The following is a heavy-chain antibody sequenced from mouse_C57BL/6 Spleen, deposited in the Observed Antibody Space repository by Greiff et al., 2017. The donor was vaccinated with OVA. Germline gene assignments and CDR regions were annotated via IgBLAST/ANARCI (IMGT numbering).Heavy chain of an antibody. D-gene: IGHD1-1*01. CDR1: GYSITSGYY. CDR3: ARSHYYGSSHFAY. CDR2: ISYDGSN. Sequence: EVQLQQSGPGLVKPSPSLSLTCSVTGYSITSGYYWNWIRQFPGNKLEWMGYISYDGSNNYNPSLKNRISITRDTSKNQFFLKLNSVTTEDTATYDCARSHYYGSSHFAYWGQGTLVTVSA. J-gene: IGHJ3*01. V-gene: IGHV3-6*01.